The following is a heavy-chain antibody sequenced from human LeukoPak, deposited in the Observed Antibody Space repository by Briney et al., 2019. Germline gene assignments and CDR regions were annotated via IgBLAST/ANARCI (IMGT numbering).Heavy chain of an antibody. D-gene: IGHD3-16*01. CDR3: ARDGAVSLYYFYAMDV. CDR2: ISSSGSTI. V-gene: IGHV3-11*01. Sequence: GGSLRLSCAASGFTFSDYYMSWIRQAPGKGLEWVSYISSSGSTISYAGSVKGRFTISRDNAKNSLYLQMNSLRAEDTAAYYCARDGAVSLYYFYAMDVWGQGTTVTV. CDR1: GFTFSDYY. J-gene: IGHJ6*02.